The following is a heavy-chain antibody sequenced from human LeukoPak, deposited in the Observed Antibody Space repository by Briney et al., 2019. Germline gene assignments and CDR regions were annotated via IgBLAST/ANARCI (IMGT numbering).Heavy chain of an antibody. J-gene: IGHJ5*02. CDR1: GGSIRSYY. CDR3: ARVMNWFDP. Sequence: PSETLSLTCTVSGGSIRSYYWSWIRQPAGKGLEWIGRIYSSERTNYNPSLKSRVTMSVDTSNNQFSLKLSSVTAADTAVYYCARVMNWFDPWGQGTLVTVSS. V-gene: IGHV4-4*07. CDR2: IYSSERT.